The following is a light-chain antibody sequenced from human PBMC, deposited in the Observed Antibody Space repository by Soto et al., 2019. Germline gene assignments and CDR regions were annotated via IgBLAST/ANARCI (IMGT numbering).Light chain of an antibody. J-gene: IGLJ2*01. Sequence: QSALTQPASVSGSPGQSITISCTGTSSDVGRYNYVSWYQQYPAKAPKLIIYDVSNRPSGVSDRFSGSKSGSTASLTISGLQADDEADYFCSSYTSTIYVIFGGGTEVTVL. CDR1: SSDVGRYNY. CDR3: SSYTSTIYVI. CDR2: DVS. V-gene: IGLV2-14*01.